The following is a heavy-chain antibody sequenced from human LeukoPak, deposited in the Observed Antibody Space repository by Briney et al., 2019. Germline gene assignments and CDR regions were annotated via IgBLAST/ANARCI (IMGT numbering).Heavy chain of an antibody. D-gene: IGHD6-6*01. V-gene: IGHV4-30-4*01. Sequence: SQTLSLTCTVSGDSISSGDSYWTWIRQPPGKGLEWIWCIYYSGSTYYNPSLKSRVTISVDTSKNHFSVKLSSVTAADTAVYYCARDSVAAIGTGYYYYGIDVWGQGTTVTVSS. CDR3: ARDSVAAIGTGYYYYGIDV. CDR2: IYYSGST. CDR1: GDSISSGDSY. J-gene: IGHJ6*02.